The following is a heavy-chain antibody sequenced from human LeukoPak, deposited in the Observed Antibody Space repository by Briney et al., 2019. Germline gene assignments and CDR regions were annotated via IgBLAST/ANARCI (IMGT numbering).Heavy chain of an antibody. Sequence: GASVKVSCKASGYTFTSYGISWVRQAPGQGLEWMGWISAYNGNTSYAQKLQGRVTMTTDTSTSTAYMELRSLRSDDTAVYYCARGGGYCSSTSCPIGGGMDVWGKGTTVTVSS. J-gene: IGHJ6*04. CDR2: ISAYNGNT. CDR3: ARGGGYCSSTSCPIGGGMDV. V-gene: IGHV1-18*04. CDR1: GYTFTSYG. D-gene: IGHD2-2*01.